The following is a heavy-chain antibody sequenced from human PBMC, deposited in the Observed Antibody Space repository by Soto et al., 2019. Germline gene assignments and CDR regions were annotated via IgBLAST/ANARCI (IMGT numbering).Heavy chain of an antibody. CDR3: ARGEPTAAGTSSWFDP. V-gene: IGHV4-31*03. CDR1: GGSISSGGYY. Sequence: SETLSLTCTVSGGSISSGGYYWSWIRQHPGKGLEWIGYIYYSGSTYYNPSLKSRVTISVDTSKNQFSLKLSSVTAADTAVYYCARGEPTAAGTSSWFDPWGQGTLVTVSS. J-gene: IGHJ5*02. D-gene: IGHD6-13*01. CDR2: IYYSGST.